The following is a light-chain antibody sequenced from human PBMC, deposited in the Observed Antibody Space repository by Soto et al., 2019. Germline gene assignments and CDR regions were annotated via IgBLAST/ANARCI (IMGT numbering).Light chain of an antibody. Sequence: QSVLTQPASVSGSPGQSIAISCTGTSSDVGGYKYVPWYQQHPGKAPKLMIYDVSNRPSGVSDRFSGSKSGNTASLTISGLQAEDEADYYCTSYTSSSTYVFGTGT. CDR2: DVS. V-gene: IGLV2-14*01. J-gene: IGLJ1*01. CDR1: SSDVGGYKY. CDR3: TSYTSSSTYV.